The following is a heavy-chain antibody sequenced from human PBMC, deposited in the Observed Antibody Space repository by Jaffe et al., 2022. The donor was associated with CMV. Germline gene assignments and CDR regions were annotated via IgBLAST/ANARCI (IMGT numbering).Heavy chain of an antibody. CDR3: ARVYDCSGGSCYSGYMSP. CDR2: IYYSGST. Sequence: QVQLQESGPGLVKPSETLSLTCTVSGGSISSYYWSWIRQPPGKGLEWIGYIYYSGSTNYNPSLKSRVTISVDTSKNQFSLKLSSVTAADTAVYYCARVYDCSGGSCYSGYMSPWGQGTLVTVSS. V-gene: IGHV4-59*01. D-gene: IGHD2-15*01. CDR1: GGSISSYY. J-gene: IGHJ5*02.